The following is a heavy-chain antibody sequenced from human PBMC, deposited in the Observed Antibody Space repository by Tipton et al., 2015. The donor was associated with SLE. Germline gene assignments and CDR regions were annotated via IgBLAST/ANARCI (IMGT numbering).Heavy chain of an antibody. CDR2: INHSGST. Sequence: TLSLTCAVCGGSFSGYYWSWIRQPPGKGLEWIGEINHSGSTNYNPSLKSRVTISVDTSKNQFSLKLSSVTAADTAVYYCARDPAGVPDAFDIWGQGTMVTVSS. CDR3: ARDPAGVPDAFDI. J-gene: IGHJ3*02. V-gene: IGHV4-34*01. D-gene: IGHD2-2*01. CDR1: GGSFSGYY.